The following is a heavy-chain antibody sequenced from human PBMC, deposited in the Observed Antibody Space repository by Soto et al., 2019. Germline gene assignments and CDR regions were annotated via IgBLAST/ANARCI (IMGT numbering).Heavy chain of an antibody. J-gene: IGHJ4*02. Sequence: EVQLLESGGGLVQPGGSLRLSCAASGFTFSAYGMSWVRQAPGQGLEWVSGISWNSGSIGYADSVKGRFTISRDNAKNSLYLQMNSLRAEDTALYYCAKSLRERWLQATVVDYWGQGTLVTVSS. CDR3: AKSLRERWLQATVVDY. D-gene: IGHD5-12*01. CDR1: GFTFSAYG. CDR2: ISWNSGSI. V-gene: IGHV3-9*01.